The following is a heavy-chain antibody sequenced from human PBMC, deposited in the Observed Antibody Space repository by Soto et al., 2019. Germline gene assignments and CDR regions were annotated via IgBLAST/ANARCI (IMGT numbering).Heavy chain of an antibody. CDR1: GYTFTSYY. CDR3: ARDHHGDYSSDY. V-gene: IGHV1-46*01. CDR2: INPSGGST. Sequence: ASVKVSCKASGYTFTSYYMHWVRQAPGQGLEWMGIINPSGGSTSYAQKFQGRVTMTRDTSTSTVYMELRSLRSDDTAVYYCARDHHGDYSSDYWGQGTLVTVSS. D-gene: IGHD2-21*02. J-gene: IGHJ4*02.